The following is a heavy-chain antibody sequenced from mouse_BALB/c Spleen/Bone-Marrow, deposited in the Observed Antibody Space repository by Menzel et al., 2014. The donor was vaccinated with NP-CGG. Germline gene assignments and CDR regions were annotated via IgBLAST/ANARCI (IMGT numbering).Heavy chain of an antibody. D-gene: IGHD2-4*01. Sequence: QVQLQQSGPELVKPGASVKISCKAFGYAFSTSWMNWVKQRPGQGLEWIGRIYPGDEDINYNGKFKGKATLTVDKFSSTAYMQLSSLTSADSAVYFCARKGGLDYAMDYWGQRTSVTVSS. V-gene: IGHV1-82*01. CDR2: IYPGDEDI. CDR1: GYAFSTSW. CDR3: ARKGGLDYAMDY. J-gene: IGHJ4*01.